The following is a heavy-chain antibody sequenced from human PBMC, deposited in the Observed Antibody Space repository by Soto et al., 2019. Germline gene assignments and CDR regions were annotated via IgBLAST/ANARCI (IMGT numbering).Heavy chain of an antibody. D-gene: IGHD3-16*01. J-gene: IGHJ6*02. Sequence: QVQLVQSGAEVKKPGASVKDSCKASGYTFSRSGISWVRQAPGQGLEWMGWINGYNGNTNYTQKMQGRITMTTDTPTSTAYMELRSLRSDDTAVYSGARMGDVPYYYYGMDVWGQGTTVIVSS. CDR2: INGYNGNT. V-gene: IGHV1-18*01. CDR1: GYTFSRSG. CDR3: ARMGDVPYYYYGMDV.